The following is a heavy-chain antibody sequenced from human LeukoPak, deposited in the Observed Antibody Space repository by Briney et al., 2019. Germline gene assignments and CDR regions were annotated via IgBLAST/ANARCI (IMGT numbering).Heavy chain of an antibody. V-gene: IGHV3-11*01. J-gene: IGHJ4*02. CDR3: ARTISSWAYYFDY. Sequence: GGSLRLSCAASGFTFSDYYMSWIRQAPGKGLEWVSYISSSGSTIYYADSVKGRFTISRDNAKNSLYLQMNSLRAEDTAVYYCARTISSWAYYFDYWGQGTLVTVSS. CDR2: ISSSGSTI. CDR1: GFTFSDYY. D-gene: IGHD6-13*01.